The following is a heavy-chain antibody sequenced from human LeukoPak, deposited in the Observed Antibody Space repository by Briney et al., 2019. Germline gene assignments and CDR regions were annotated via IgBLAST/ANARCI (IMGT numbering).Heavy chain of an antibody. D-gene: IGHD2-2*01. CDR2: IYCGGST. Sequence: GGSLRLSCAASGFTVSSNYMSWVRQAPGKGLEWVSVIYCGGSTDYADSVKGRFTISRDISTDTLWLQMDSLRTEDTAVYYCAKGPLRGTAAAIDYWGQGTLVTVSS. J-gene: IGHJ4*02. CDR1: GFTVSSNY. V-gene: IGHV3-53*05. CDR3: AKGPLRGTAAAIDY.